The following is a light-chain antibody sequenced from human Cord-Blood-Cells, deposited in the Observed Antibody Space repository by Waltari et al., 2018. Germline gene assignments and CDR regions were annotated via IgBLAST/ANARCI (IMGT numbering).Light chain of an antibody. CDR3: QQRYSTPRT. V-gene: IGKV1-39*01. J-gene: IGKJ1*01. Sequence: DIQMTQSPSSLSASVVDRVTITCRASQSISSYLNWYQQKPGKAPKLLIYAASSLQSGVPSRFSGSGSGTDCTLNISSLQPEDFATYYCQQRYSTPRTFGQGTKVEIK. CDR2: AAS. CDR1: QSISSY.